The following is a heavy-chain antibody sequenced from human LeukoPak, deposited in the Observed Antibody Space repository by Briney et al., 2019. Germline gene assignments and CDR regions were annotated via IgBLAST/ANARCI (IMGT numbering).Heavy chain of an antibody. D-gene: IGHD5-24*01. CDR2: INWNGDST. CDR1: GFTFDDYG. V-gene: IGHV3-20*04. Sequence: RPGGSLRVSCAASGFTFDDYGMSWVRQAPGKGLEWVSGINWNGDSTGYVESVKGRFTISRDNAKNSLYLQMNSLRAEDMALYYCAKGEMATTPFAFDIWGQGTMVTVSS. J-gene: IGHJ3*02. CDR3: AKGEMATTPFAFDI.